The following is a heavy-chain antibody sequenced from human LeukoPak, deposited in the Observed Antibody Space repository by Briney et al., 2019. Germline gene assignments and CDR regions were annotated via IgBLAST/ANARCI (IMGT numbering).Heavy chain of an antibody. CDR2: IYYSGNT. D-gene: IGHD3-3*01. CDR1: GGSLSSSSYY. Sequence: PSETLSLTCTVSGGSLSSSSYYWGWIRQPPGKGLEWIGSIYYSGNTYYNPSLKSRVTISVDTSKNQFSLKLSSVTAADTAVYYCARPPFRSGSPFDYWGQGTLVTVSS. V-gene: IGHV4-39*01. J-gene: IGHJ4*02. CDR3: ARPPFRSGSPFDY.